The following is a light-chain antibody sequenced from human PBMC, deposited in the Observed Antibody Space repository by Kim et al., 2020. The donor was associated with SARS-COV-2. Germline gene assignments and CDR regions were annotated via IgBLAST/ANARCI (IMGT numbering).Light chain of an antibody. CDR1: SLRDYY. J-gene: IGLJ1*01. CDR3: NSRASSGDRYV. CDR2: SKN. Sequence: SSELTQDPAVSVALGQTVRITCQGDSLRDYYASWYRQKPGQATVLVIYSKNSRPSGIPDRFSGSSSGDTASLTITGAQAEDEADYYCNSRASSGDRYVFGTGTKVTVL. V-gene: IGLV3-19*01.